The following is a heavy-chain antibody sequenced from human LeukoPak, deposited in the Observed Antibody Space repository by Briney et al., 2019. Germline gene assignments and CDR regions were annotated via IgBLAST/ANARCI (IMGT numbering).Heavy chain of an antibody. CDR1: GFTFNSYW. CDR2: IKQVGGGK. CDR3: ARDDSSGYPTPTRNYYYYGMDV. Sequence: PGGPLRLSCAASGFTFNSYWMSWVRKAPGKGREWVANIKQVGGGKYYVDSVKGRFTISRDNSKNTLYLQMNSLRAEDTAVYYCARDDSSGYPTPTRNYYYYGMDVWGQGTTVTVSS. D-gene: IGHD3-22*01. J-gene: IGHJ6*02. V-gene: IGHV3-7*03.